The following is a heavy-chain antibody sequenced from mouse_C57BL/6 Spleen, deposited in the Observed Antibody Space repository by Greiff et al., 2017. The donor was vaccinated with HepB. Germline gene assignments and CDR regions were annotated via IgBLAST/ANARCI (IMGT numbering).Heavy chain of an antibody. CDR2: IRNKANGYTT. Sequence: EVHLVESGGGLVQPGGSLSLSCAASGFTFTDYYMSWVRQPPGKALEWLGFIRNKANGYTTEYSASVKGRFTISRDNSQSILYLQMNALRAEDSATYYCARYMRNDYDGDYAMDYWGQGTSVTVSS. V-gene: IGHV7-3*01. CDR1: GFTFTDYY. J-gene: IGHJ4*01. CDR3: ARYMRNDYDGDYAMDY. D-gene: IGHD2-4*01.